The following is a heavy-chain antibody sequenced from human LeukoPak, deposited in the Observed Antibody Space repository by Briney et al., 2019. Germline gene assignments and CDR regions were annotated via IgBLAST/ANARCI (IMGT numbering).Heavy chain of an antibody. J-gene: IGHJ4*02. CDR2: IIPIFGTA. CDR1: GGTFSSYA. V-gene: IGHV1-69*13. D-gene: IGHD1-26*01. CDR3: ARDPPQNIVGATRGGDY. Sequence: ASVKVSCEASGGTFSSYAISWVRQAPGQGLEWMGGIIPIFGTANYAQKFQGRVTITADESTSTAYMELSSLRSEDTAVYYCARDPPQNIVGATRGGDYWGQGTLVTVSS.